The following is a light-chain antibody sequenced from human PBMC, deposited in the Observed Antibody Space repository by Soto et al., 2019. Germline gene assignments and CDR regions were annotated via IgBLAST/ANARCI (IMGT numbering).Light chain of an antibody. Sequence: DIVMTQSPDSLAVSLGERGTIDCKSSQSVLYSSNNKNYLAWYQQKAGQPPKLLIYWASTRESGVPDRFSGSGSGTDFTLTISSLQAEDVAVYYCQQYYSTPLTFGGGTKVDIK. CDR2: WAS. CDR3: QQYYSTPLT. J-gene: IGKJ4*01. CDR1: QSVLYSSNNKNY. V-gene: IGKV4-1*01.